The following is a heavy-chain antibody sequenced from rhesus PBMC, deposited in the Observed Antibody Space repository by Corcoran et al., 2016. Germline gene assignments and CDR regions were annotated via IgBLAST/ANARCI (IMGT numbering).Heavy chain of an antibody. CDR2: IGPGGDT. D-gene: IGHD6-19*01. Sequence: EVRLVESGGGLVQPGGSLRLSCAASGFTFSSYAMQWVHQAPGKGLEWVSAIGPGGDTYYADAVKGRFTISRDNAKNSVYLQMNSLRAEDTAVYYCAREVGSNHFDYWGQGVLVTVSS. CDR3: AREVGSNHFDY. CDR1: GFTFSSYA. V-gene: IGHV3-72*01. J-gene: IGHJ4*01.